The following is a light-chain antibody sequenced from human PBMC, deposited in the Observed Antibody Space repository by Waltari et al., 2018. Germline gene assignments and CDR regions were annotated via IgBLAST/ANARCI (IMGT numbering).Light chain of an antibody. CDR3: QQYYSSRA. J-gene: IGKJ1*01. CDR2: WAS. Sequence: DIVMTQSPDSLAVSLGERATINCKSSQSLLYSSNNKNYLAWYQQKPGQPPKLLISWASTRESGVPDRFSGSGSGTDFTLAISSLQAEDVAVYYFQQYYSSRAFGQGTKVEIK. V-gene: IGKV4-1*01. CDR1: QSLLYSSNNKNY.